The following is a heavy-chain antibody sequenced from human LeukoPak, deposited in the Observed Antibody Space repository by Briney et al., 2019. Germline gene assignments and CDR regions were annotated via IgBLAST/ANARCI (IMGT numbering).Heavy chain of an antibody. V-gene: IGHV3-33*01. J-gene: IGHJ4*02. CDR2: IWYDGSNK. Sequence: GRSLRLSCAASGFTFSSYGMHWVRQAPGKGLEWVAVIWYDGSNKYYADSVKGRFTISRDNSKNTLYLQMNSLRAEDTAVYYCARTSGYDVFHYWGQGTLVTVSS. D-gene: IGHD5-12*01. CDR3: ARTSGYDVFHY. CDR1: GFTFSSYG.